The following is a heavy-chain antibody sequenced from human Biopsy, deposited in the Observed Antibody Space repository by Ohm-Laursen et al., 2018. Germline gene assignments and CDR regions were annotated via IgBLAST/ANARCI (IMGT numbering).Heavy chain of an antibody. CDR1: GFTFRDWG. Sequence: SLRLSCTASGFTFRDWGMLWVRQAPDKGLEWVALISYDGSNKYYADSVRGRFTISRDNSKNTLHLQMNSLRAEDTAIYYCAKSYGDYWGDYYYGLDVWGQGATVTVSS. CDR3: AKSYGDYWGDYYYGLDV. J-gene: IGHJ6*02. CDR2: ISYDGSNK. D-gene: IGHD4-17*01. V-gene: IGHV3-30*18.